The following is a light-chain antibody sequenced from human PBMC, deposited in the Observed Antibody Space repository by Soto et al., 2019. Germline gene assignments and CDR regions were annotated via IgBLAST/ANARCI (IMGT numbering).Light chain of an antibody. J-gene: IGKJ1*01. V-gene: IGKV3-20*01. CDR2: GAS. CDR1: QSVSSTF. CDR3: QQFDSSVT. Sequence: EIVLTQSPGSLSLSPGERATLSCRASQSVSSTFFAWYQQRPGQAPRLLMYGASSRATGIPERFSGSGSGTDFTITISRLEPEYFAVYYCQQFDSSVTFGQGTKVEIK.